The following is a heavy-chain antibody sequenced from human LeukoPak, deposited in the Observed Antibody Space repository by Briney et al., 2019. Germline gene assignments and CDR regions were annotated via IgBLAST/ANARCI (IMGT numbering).Heavy chain of an antibody. D-gene: IGHD6-6*01. Sequence: GESLKISCKGSGYSFTSYWIGWVRQMPGKGLEWMGIIYPGDSDTRYSPSFQGQVTISADKSISTAYLQWSSLKASDTAMYYCALYSSSSYFLAYYFDYWGQGTLVTVSS. CDR1: GYSFTSYW. V-gene: IGHV5-51*01. J-gene: IGHJ4*02. CDR3: ALYSSSSYFLAYYFDY. CDR2: IYPGDSDT.